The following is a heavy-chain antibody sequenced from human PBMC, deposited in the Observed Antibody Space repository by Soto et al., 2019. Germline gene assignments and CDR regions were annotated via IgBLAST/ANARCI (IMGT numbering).Heavy chain of an antibody. D-gene: IGHD1-7*01. V-gene: IGHV1-18*01. Sequence: QVQLVQSGAEVKKPGASVKVSCKASGYTFTSYGISWVRQAPGQGREWMGWISAYNGNTNYAQKLQGRVTMTTDTSTSTACMELRSLRSDGTAVYYCARDEGYKWNYGGSWFDPWGQGNLVTVSS. CDR3: ARDEGYKWNYGGSWFDP. J-gene: IGHJ5*02. CDR1: GYTFTSYG. CDR2: ISAYNGNT.